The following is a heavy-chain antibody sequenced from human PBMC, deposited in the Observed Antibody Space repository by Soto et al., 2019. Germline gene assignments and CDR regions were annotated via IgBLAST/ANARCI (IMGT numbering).Heavy chain of an antibody. CDR1: GYTFTSYG. CDR2: ISAYNGNT. J-gene: IGHJ2*01. Sequence: QVQLVQSGAEVKKPGASVKVSCKASGYTFTSYGISWVRQAPGQGLEWMGWISAYNGNTNYVQKLQGRVTMTTDTSTSTAYMELRSLRSDDTAVYYCARDRLQRWLQPRNWYFDLWGRGTLVTVSS. V-gene: IGHV1-18*01. D-gene: IGHD5-12*01. CDR3: ARDRLQRWLQPRNWYFDL.